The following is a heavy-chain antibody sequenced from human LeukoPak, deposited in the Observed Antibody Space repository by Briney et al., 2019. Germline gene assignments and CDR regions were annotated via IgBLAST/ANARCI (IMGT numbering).Heavy chain of an antibody. V-gene: IGHV3-30*02. D-gene: IGHD3-22*01. CDR3: AKDLEDYYDSSGYPFLDY. J-gene: IGHJ4*02. CDR1: GFTFSSYG. Sequence: GGSLRLSCAASGFTFSSYGMHWVRQAPGKGLEWVAFIRYDGSNKYYADSVKGRFTISRDNSKNTLYLQMNSLRVEDTAVYYCAKDLEDYYDSSGYPFLDYWGLGTLVTVSS. CDR2: IRYDGSNK.